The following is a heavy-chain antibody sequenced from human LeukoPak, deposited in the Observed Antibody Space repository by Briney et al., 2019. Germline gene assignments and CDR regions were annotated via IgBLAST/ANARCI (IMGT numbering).Heavy chain of an antibody. CDR2: IYYSGST. V-gene: IGHV4-59*01. Sequence: SETLSLTCTVSGGSLNSYYWSWIRQPPGKGLEWIGYIYYSGSTSYNPSLKSRVTISVDTSKNQFSLKLSSVTAADRAVYFCARDITDGRAFDIWGQGTTVSVSS. CDR3: ARDITDGRAFDI. D-gene: IGHD1-14*01. J-gene: IGHJ3*02. CDR1: GGSLNSYY.